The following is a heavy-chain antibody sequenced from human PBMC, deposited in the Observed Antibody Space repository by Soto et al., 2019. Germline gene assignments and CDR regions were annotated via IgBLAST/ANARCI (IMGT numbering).Heavy chain of an antibody. D-gene: IGHD2-15*01. CDR2: ISAYNGNT. V-gene: IGHV1-18*01. Sequence: SSVKVSCKASCYTFTSYGISWVRQAPGQGLEWMGWISAYNGNTNYAQKLQGRVTMTTDTSTSTAYMELRSLRSDDTAVYYCARDCSGGSCYSPYYYYYGMDVWGQGTTVTVSS. CDR1: CYTFTSYG. CDR3: ARDCSGGSCYSPYYYYYGMDV. J-gene: IGHJ6*02.